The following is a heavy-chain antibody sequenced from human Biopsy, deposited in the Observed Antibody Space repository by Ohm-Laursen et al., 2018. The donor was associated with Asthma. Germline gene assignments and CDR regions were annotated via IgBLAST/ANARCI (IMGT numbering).Heavy chain of an antibody. CDR3: ARGDSSGWSHYYFDY. V-gene: IGHV3-53*01. D-gene: IGHD6-19*01. Sequence: GSLRLSCAASGFTVSRDHMFWVRQAPGKGLEWVSVIYSGGTSHTADSVRGRFTISKDFSKNTLHLQMPSLRVEDTAVYYCARGDSSGWSHYYFDYWGQGTLVTVSS. CDR2: IYSGGTS. CDR1: GFTVSRDH. J-gene: IGHJ4*02.